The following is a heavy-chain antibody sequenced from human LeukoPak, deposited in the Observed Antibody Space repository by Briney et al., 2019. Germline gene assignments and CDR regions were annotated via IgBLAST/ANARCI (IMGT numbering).Heavy chain of an antibody. CDR3: ARDRGDYYYLDY. J-gene: IGHJ4*02. Sequence: GGSLRLSCAASGFIFSSCAIHWVRQAPGKGLECVAFIWYDGSTKYYADSVKGRFTFSRDNSKNTLYLQMNSLRAEDTGVYYCARDRGDYYYLDYWGQGTLVTVSS. D-gene: IGHD4-17*01. CDR2: IWYDGSTK. V-gene: IGHV3-33*01. CDR1: GFIFSSCA.